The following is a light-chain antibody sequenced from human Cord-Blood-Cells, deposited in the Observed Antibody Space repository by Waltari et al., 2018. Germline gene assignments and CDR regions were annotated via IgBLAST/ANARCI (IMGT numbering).Light chain of an antibody. CDR3: QQSYSTPRS. V-gene: IGKV1-39*01. CDR1: QSICSY. CDR2: AAS. Sequence: DLQMTQSPSSLSASVGDRVTITCRASQSICSYLNWYQQKPGKAPKLLIYAASSLQSGVPSRFSGSGSGTDFTLTISSLQPEDFATYYCQQSYSTPRSFGQGTKLEIK. J-gene: IGKJ2*03.